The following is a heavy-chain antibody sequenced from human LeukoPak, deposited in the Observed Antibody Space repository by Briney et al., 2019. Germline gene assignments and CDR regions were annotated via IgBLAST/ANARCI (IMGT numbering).Heavy chain of an antibody. D-gene: IGHD3-22*01. CDR2: ISPGDSVT. J-gene: IGHJ4*02. V-gene: IGHV5-51*01. CDR1: GFTLTTFW. Sequence: GESLKISCQASGFTLTTFWIGWVRQMPGKGLEWMGIISPGDSVTRYSPSFQGQVTISADKSISTAYVQWSSLKASDSAMYYCARAGNYFDTSGFHYWGQGTLVTVSS. CDR3: ARAGNYFDTSGFHY.